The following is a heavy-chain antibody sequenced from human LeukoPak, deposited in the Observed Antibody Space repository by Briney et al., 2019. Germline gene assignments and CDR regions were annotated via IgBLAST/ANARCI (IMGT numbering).Heavy chain of an antibody. V-gene: IGHV3-23*01. J-gene: IGHJ6*03. Sequence: GGSLRLSCAASGFTFSSYAMNWVRQAPGKGLEWVSSISGSGGSTYYADSAKGRFTISRDNAKNSLYLQMNSLRAEDTAVYYCARDEIVATTKANYYYYMDVWGKGTTVTISS. CDR1: GFTFSSYA. CDR3: ARDEIVATTKANYYYYMDV. D-gene: IGHD5-12*01. CDR2: ISGSGGST.